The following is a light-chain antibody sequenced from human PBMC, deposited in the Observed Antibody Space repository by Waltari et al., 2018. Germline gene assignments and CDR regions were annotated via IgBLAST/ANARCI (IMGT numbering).Light chain of an antibody. CDR1: GSNIGAYD. V-gene: IGLV1-40*01. CDR3: QSYDPDLSVV. Sequence: QSVLTQPPSVSGAPGQRVAISCTGSGSNIGAYDVHWYHQHPGKAPKLLIYGVNTRPVGFPDRFSGAQFGTSASLAITGLQAEDEADYYCQSYDPDLSVVFGGGTKLTVL. CDR2: GVN. J-gene: IGLJ2*01.